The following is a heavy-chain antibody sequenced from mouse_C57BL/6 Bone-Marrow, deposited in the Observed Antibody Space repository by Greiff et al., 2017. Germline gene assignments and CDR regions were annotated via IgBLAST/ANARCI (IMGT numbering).Heavy chain of an antibody. CDR2: IRNKANGYTT. V-gene: IGHV7-3*01. CDR3: ARPNWDWYFDV. CDR1: GFNFTDYY. J-gene: IGHJ1*03. D-gene: IGHD4-1*01. Sequence: EVKLMESGGGLVQPGGSLSLSCAASGFNFTDYYMSWVRQPPGKALEWLGFIRNKANGYTTEYSASVKGRFTISRDNSQSILYLQMNALRAEDSATYYCARPNWDWYFDVWGTGTTVTVSS.